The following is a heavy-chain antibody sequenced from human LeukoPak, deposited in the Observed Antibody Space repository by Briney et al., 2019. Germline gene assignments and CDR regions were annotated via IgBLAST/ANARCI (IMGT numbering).Heavy chain of an antibody. Sequence: GESLKISCEGSGYTFTSYWIGWVRQMPGKGLEWMGVIYPGDSDTRYSPSFQGQVVISVNKSSSTAYLQWGSLQASDTAMYYCVRQWGSDTSGWYYYMDVWGKGTAVTVSS. CDR3: VRQWGSDTSGWYYYMDV. CDR2: IYPGDSDT. D-gene: IGHD6-13*01. J-gene: IGHJ6*03. V-gene: IGHV5-51*01. CDR1: GYTFTSYW.